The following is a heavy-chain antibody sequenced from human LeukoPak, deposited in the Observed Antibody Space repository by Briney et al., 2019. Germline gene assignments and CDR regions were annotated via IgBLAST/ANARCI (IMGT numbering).Heavy chain of an antibody. V-gene: IGHV4-38-2*02. CDR1: GYSISSGYY. CDR3: ALIAAASFDY. CDR2: IYHSGST. Sequence: PSETLSLTCTVYGYSISSGYYGGWIRQPPGKGLEWIGSIYHSGSTYYNPSLKSRVTISVDTSKNQFSLKLSSVTAADTAVYYCALIAAASFDYWGQGTLVTVSS. J-gene: IGHJ4*02. D-gene: IGHD6-13*01.